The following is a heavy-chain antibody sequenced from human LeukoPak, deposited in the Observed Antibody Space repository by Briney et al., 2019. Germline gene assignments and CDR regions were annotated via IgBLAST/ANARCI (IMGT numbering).Heavy chain of an antibody. CDR3: ARHPYSSSWYGSVGEYFQH. D-gene: IGHD6-13*01. CDR1: GGSISSNSYS. J-gene: IGHJ1*01. CDR2: IYFSGST. V-gene: IGHV4-39*01. Sequence: SETLSLTCTVSGGSISSNSYSLGWIPPPPRKGLEWVGSIYFSGSTYYNPSLKSRVTISVDTSKNQFSLKLSSVTAADTAVYYCARHPYSSSWYGSVGEYFQHWGQGTLVTVSS.